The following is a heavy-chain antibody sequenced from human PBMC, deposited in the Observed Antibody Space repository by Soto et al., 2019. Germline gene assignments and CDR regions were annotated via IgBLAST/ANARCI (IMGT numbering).Heavy chain of an antibody. V-gene: IGHV3-23*01. J-gene: IGHJ6*03. Sequence: GGSLRLSCAASGFTFSIYAMSWVRQAPGKGLEWVSAISGSGGSTYYADSVKGRFTISRDNSKNTLYLQMNSLRAEDTAVYYCANTNYYYYYMDVWGKGTTVTVSS. CDR3: ANTNYYYYYMDV. CDR2: ISGSGGST. CDR1: GFTFSIYA.